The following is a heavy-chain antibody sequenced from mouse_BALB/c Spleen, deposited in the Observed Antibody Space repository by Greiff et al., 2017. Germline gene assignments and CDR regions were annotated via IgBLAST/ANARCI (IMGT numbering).Heavy chain of an antibody. CDR2: IYPSDSYT. CDR3: TRGPYFDY. Sequence: QVQLQQSGAELVRPGASVKLSCKASGYTFTSYWINWVKQRPGQGLEWIGNIYPSDSYTNYNQKFKDKATLTVDKSSSTAYMQLSSPTSEDSAVYYCTRGPYFDYWGQGTTLTVSS. V-gene: IGHV1-69*02. CDR1: GYTFTSYW. J-gene: IGHJ2*01.